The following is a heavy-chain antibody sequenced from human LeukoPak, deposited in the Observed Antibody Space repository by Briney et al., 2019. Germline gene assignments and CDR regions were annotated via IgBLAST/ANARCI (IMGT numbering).Heavy chain of an antibody. CDR2: IYSGGST. D-gene: IGHD2-2*01. J-gene: IGHJ4*02. Sequence: PGGSLRLSCAASGFTVSSNYMSWVRQAPGKGLEWVSVIYSGGSTYYADSVKGRFTISRDNSKSTLYLQMNSLRAEDTAVYYCARMGDDPAIVDYWGQGTLVTVSS. CDR1: GFTVSSNY. CDR3: ARMGDDPAIVDY. V-gene: IGHV3-53*01.